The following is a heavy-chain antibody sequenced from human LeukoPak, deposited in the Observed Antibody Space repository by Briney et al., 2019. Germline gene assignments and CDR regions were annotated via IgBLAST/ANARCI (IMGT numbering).Heavy chain of an antibody. CDR3: ARAGYCSSTSCYRRYSGYSNTWFDP. D-gene: IGHD2-2*03. CDR2: INHSGST. CDR1: GGSFSGYY. J-gene: IGHJ5*02. V-gene: IGHV4-34*01. Sequence: PSETLSLTCAVYGGSFSGYYWSWIRQPPGKGLEWIGEINHSGSTNYNPSLKSRVTISVDTSKNQFSLKLSSVTAADTAVYYCARAGYCSSTSCYRRYSGYSNTWFDPWGQGTLVTVSS.